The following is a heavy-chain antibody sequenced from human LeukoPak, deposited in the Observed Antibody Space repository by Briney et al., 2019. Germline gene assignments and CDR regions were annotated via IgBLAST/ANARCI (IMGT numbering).Heavy chain of an antibody. CDR2: INPNSGGT. CDR1: GYTFTGYY. D-gene: IGHD3-22*01. Sequence: ASVKVSCKASGYTFTGYYMHWVRQAPGQGLEWMGWINPNSGGTNYAQKFQGRVTMTRDTSISTAYMELSRLRSDDTAVYYCARGIIYYDSSGYYGYWGQGTLVTVSS. J-gene: IGHJ4*02. V-gene: IGHV1-2*02. CDR3: ARGIIYYDSSGYYGY.